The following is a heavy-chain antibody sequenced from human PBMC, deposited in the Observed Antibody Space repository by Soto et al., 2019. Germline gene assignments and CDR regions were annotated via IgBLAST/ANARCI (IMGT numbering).Heavy chain of an antibody. V-gene: IGHV1-18*01. J-gene: IGHJ6*02. Sequence: ASVKVSCKASGYTFTSYGISWVRQAPGQGLEWVGWTSAYNGNSNYAQKYHGRVTMTTSTSTSTAYMELSSLRSEDTAVYYCARGPGSFYWRDYYSYAMDVWCPGTTVTVSS. CDR2: TSAYNGNS. D-gene: IGHD3-9*01. CDR3: ARGPGSFYWRDYYSYAMDV. CDR1: GYTFTSYG.